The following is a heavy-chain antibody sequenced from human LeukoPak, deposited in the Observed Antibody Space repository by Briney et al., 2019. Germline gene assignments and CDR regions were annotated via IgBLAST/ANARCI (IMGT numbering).Heavy chain of an antibody. CDR2: IYPGDSDT. D-gene: IGHD6-19*01. J-gene: IGHJ5*02. CDR3: ARHGTAVAGPYNWFDP. Sequence: RGESLKTSCKGSGYSFTSYWIGWVRQMPGKGLEWMGIIYPGDSDTRYSPSFQGQVTISADKSISTAYLQWSSLKASDTAMYYCARHGTAVAGPYNWFDPWGQGTLVTVSS. V-gene: IGHV5-51*01. CDR1: GYSFTSYW.